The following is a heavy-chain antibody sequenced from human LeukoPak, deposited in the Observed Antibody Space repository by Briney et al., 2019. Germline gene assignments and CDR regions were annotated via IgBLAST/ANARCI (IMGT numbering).Heavy chain of an antibody. Sequence: SETLSLTCTVSGGSISSYYWSWIRQPPGKGLEWIGYVYYSGSTNYNPSLKSRVTISVDTSKNQFSLKLSSVTAADTAVYYCARSLYYYGSDSFDIWGQGTMVTVSS. D-gene: IGHD3-10*01. CDR2: VYYSGST. V-gene: IGHV4-59*01. J-gene: IGHJ3*02. CDR3: ARSLYYYGSDSFDI. CDR1: GGSISSYY.